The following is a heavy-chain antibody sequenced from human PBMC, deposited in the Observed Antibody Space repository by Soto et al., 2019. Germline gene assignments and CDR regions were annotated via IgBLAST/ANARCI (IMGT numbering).Heavy chain of an antibody. D-gene: IGHD3-10*01. CDR2: IYYSGST. V-gene: IGHV4-31*03. CDR1: GGSISSGGYY. Sequence: QVQLQESGPGLVKPSQTLSLTCTVSGGSISSGGYYWSWIRQHPGKGLEWIGYIYYSGSTYYNPSLKRRVTISVDTSKNRFSLQLSSVTAADTAVYYCASWYYYGSGKSPDAFDIWGQGTMVTVSS. J-gene: IGHJ3*02. CDR3: ASWYYYGSGKSPDAFDI.